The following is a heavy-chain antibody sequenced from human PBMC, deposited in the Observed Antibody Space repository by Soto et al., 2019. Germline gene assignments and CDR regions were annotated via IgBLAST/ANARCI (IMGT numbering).Heavy chain of an antibody. J-gene: IGHJ4*02. CDR2: INYSGRT. CDR3: MLGSGWKDFDY. V-gene: IGHV4-34*01. CDR1: GGSFSDYY. D-gene: IGHD3-22*01. Sequence: PSETLSLTCAVHGGSFSDYYWSWIRQPPGKGLEWIGEINYSGRTNYNPSLKSRVTISVDTSKNQFSLKLSSMTAADTAVYYCMLGSGWKDFDYWGQGTLVTSPQ.